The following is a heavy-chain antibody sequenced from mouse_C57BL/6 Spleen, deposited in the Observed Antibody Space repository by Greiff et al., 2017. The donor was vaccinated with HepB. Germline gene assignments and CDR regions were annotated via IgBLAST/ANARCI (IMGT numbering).Heavy chain of an antibody. CDR3: AYYYGYWYFDV. V-gene: IGHV3-6*01. D-gene: IGHD1-1*01. CDR1: GYSITSGYY. J-gene: IGHJ1*03. Sequence: LVESGPGLVKPSQSLSLTCSVTGYSITSGYYWNWIRQFPGNKLEWMGYISYDGSNNYNPSLKNRISITRDTSKNQFFLKLNSVTTEDTATYYCAYYYGYWYFDVWGTGTTVTVSS. CDR2: ISYDGSN.